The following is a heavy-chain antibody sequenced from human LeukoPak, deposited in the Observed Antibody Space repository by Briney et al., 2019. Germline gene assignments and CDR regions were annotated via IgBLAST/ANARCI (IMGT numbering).Heavy chain of an antibody. CDR2: INHSGST. CDR3: AWVTWLQPFFDY. V-gene: IGHV4-34*01. CDR1: GGSFSGYY. Sequence: SETLSLTCAVYGGSFSGYYWSWIRQPPGKGLEWIGEINHSGSTNYNRSLTSRVTISVDTSKNQFSLKLSSVTAADTTVYYGAWVTWLQPFFDYWGQGTLVTVSS. D-gene: IGHD5-24*01. J-gene: IGHJ4*02.